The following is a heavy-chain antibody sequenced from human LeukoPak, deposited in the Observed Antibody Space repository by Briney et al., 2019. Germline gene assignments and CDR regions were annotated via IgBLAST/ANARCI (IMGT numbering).Heavy chain of an antibody. Sequence: SQTLSLTCTVSGGSISSGSYYWNWIRQPAGKGLEWVGRIYSSGGTDFTPSLKSRGTISVDTSKNQFSLKLSSVTAADTAVYYCAREDYYDSSGYYPFDVWGQGILVTVSS. D-gene: IGHD3-22*01. J-gene: IGHJ4*02. CDR1: GGSISSGSYY. CDR2: IYSSGGT. CDR3: AREDYYDSSGYYPFDV. V-gene: IGHV4-61*02.